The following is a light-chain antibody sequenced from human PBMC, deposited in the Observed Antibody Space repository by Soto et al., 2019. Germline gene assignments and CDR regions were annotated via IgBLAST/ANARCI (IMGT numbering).Light chain of an antibody. CDR3: SSYARNRDVL. V-gene: IGLV2-14*01. CDR1: SSDVGGYNY. Sequence: QSVLTQPASVSGSPGQSITISCTGTSSDVGGYNYVSWYQQHPGKAPKLMIYEVSNRPSGVSNRFSGSKSGNTASLTISGLQAEDEADYYCSSYARNRDVLFGGGTKLTVL. CDR2: EVS. J-gene: IGLJ2*01.